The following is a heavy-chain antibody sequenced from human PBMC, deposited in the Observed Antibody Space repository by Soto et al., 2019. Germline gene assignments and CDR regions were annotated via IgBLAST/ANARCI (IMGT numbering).Heavy chain of an antibody. D-gene: IGHD3-22*01. CDR2: IIPIFGTA. CDR3: ARAGDYYDSSGYYQLDYYFDY. Sequence: ASVKVSCKASGGTFSSYAISWVRQAPGQGLEWMGGIIPIFGTANYAQKFQGRVTITADESTSTAYMELSSLRSEDTAVYYCARAGDYYDSSGYYQLDYYFDYWGQGTLVTVSS. V-gene: IGHV1-69*13. CDR1: GGTFSSYA. J-gene: IGHJ4*02.